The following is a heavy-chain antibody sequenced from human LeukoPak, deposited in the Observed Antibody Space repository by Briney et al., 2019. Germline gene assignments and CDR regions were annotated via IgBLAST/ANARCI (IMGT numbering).Heavy chain of an antibody. Sequence: ESGPTLVNPTQTLTLTCTFSGFSLSTSGVGVGWIRQPPGKALEWLALIYWDDDKRYSPSLKSRLTITKDPSENQVVLTMTNMDPVDTATYYCAHSGTVTTPHDAFDIWGQGTMVTVSS. CDR3: AHSGTVTTPHDAFDI. J-gene: IGHJ3*02. D-gene: IGHD4-17*01. CDR2: IYWDDDK. V-gene: IGHV2-5*02. CDR1: GFSLSTSGVG.